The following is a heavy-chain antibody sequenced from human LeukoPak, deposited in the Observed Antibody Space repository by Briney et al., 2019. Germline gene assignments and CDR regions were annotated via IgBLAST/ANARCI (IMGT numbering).Heavy chain of an antibody. CDR3: ARNTYYDFWSGYNFDY. CDR1: GFTFDDYG. J-gene: IGHJ4*02. CDR2: IGYSGDDT. Sequence: GGSLRLSCAASGFTFDDYGMSWGRQAPGKVLEWVSSIGYSGDDTHYADSVKGRFTISRDKSKNTLYLQLNSLRAEDTAVYYCARNTYYDFWSGYNFDYWGQGTLVTVSS. V-gene: IGHV3-23*01. D-gene: IGHD3-3*01.